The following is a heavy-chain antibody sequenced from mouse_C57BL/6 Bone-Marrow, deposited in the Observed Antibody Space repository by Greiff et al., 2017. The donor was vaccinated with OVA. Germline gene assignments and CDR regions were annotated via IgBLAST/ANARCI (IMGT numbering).Heavy chain of an antibody. CDR2: IYPRDGST. CDR1: GYTFTDHT. J-gene: IGHJ1*03. CDR3: ARGGGSSYWYFDV. V-gene: IGHV1-78*01. D-gene: IGHD1-1*01. Sequence: VQLQESDAELVKPGASVKISCKVSGYTFTDHTIHWMKQRPEQGLEWIGYIYPRDGSTKYNEKFKGKATLTADKSSSTAYMQLNSLTSEDSAVYFCARGGGSSYWYFDVWGTGTTVTVSS.